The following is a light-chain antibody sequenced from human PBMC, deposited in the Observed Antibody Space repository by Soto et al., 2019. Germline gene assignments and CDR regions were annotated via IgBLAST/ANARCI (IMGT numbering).Light chain of an antibody. V-gene: IGLV2-14*01. CDR3: SSYTSSSTDV. CDR1: SSDVGGYNS. J-gene: IGLJ1*01. Sequence: QAVVTQPASVSGSPGQSITISCTGTSSDVGGYNSVSWYQQHPGKAPKLVIYEVSNRPSGVSDRFSGSKSGNTASLTISGLQTEDEADYYCSSYTSSSTDVFGTGTKLTVL. CDR2: EVS.